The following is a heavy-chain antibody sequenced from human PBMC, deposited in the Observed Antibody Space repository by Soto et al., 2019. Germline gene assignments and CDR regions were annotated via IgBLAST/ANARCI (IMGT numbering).Heavy chain of an antibody. D-gene: IGHD3-22*01. J-gene: IGHJ5*02. Sequence: QVQLVQSGAEVKKPGSSVKVSCKASGGTFSSYAISWVRQAPGQGLEWMGGIIPIFGTANYAQKFQGRVTITADESTSTAYMELSSLRSEDTAVYYGAREEDYYDSSSGFTGGRLGWFDPWGQGTLVTVSS. V-gene: IGHV1-69*01. CDR2: IIPIFGTA. CDR3: AREEDYYDSSSGFTGGRLGWFDP. CDR1: GGTFSSYA.